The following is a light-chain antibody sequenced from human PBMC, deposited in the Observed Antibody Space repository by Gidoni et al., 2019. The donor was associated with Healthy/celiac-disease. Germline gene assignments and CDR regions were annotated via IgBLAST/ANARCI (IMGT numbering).Light chain of an antibody. CDR3: QQRSNWPPT. CDR1: QSVSSY. Sequence: EIVLTQSPATLSLSPGERATLSCRASQSVSSYLAWYQQKPGQAPRLLIYDASNRATGIPARFRGSGSGTDFTLTISRLEPEDFAVYYCQQRSNWPPTFGPGTKVDIK. J-gene: IGKJ3*01. V-gene: IGKV3-11*01. CDR2: DAS.